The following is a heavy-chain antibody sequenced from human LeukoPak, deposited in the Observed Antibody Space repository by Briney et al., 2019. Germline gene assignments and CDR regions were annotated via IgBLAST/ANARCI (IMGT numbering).Heavy chain of an antibody. CDR2: IYYSGST. J-gene: IGHJ4*02. V-gene: IGHV4-30-4*01. D-gene: IGHD3-22*01. Sequence: PSQTLSLTCTVSGGSISSGDYYWSWIRQPPGKGLEWIGYIYYSGSTYYNPSLKSRVTISVDTSKNQFSLKLSSVTAADTAVYYCARDKGDSSGYYPVWGQGTLVTVSS. CDR1: GGSISSGDYY. CDR3: ARDKGDSSGYYPV.